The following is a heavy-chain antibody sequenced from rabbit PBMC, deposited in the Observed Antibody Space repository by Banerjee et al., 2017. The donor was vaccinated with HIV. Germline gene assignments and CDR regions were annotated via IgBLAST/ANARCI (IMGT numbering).Heavy chain of an antibody. D-gene: IGHD8-1*01. CDR2: IYTSSGST. J-gene: IGHJ4*01. CDR1: GFSFSSGYD. CDR3: ANADYVGGGYFPNFTL. Sequence: QEQLEESGGDLVKPGASLTLTCKASGFSFSSGYDMCWVRQAPGKGLEWIACIYTSSGSTDYASWVNGRFTISLDNAQNTVPLQMTNLTAADTATYFCANADYVGGGYFPNFTLWGPGTLVTVS. V-gene: IGHV1S43*01.